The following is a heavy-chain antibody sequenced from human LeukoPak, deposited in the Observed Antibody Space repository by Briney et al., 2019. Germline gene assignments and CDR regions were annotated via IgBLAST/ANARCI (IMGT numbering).Heavy chain of an antibody. CDR1: AASFISSSHH. CDR3: LRHDGRGGATMGAFDS. J-gene: IGHJ5*01. V-gene: IGHV4-39*01. CDR2: VYYGRTT. D-gene: IGHD5-12*01. Sequence: SETLSLTCTVSAASFISSSHHWGWIRQSPGKGLEWIGTVYYGRTTYYNPSLDGRVTISLDTSANHFSLQLNSVTAADTAVYYWLRHDGRGGATMGAFDSWGQGSLVTVSS.